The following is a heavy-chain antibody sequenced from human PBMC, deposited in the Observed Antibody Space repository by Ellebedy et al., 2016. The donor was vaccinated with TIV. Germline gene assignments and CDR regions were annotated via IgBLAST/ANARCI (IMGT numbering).Heavy chain of an antibody. CDR3: ARDSLALRYFDWQNNYYFDL. Sequence: PGGSLRLSCAASGFTFSRYWMSWVRQAPGKGLEWVASIKEDGDEKKYVESVKGRFTVSRDNVRDSLYLQMNSLRAEDTAMYFCARDSLALRYFDWQNNYYFDLWGRGALVTVSS. CDR2: IKEDGDEK. V-gene: IGHV3-7*01. D-gene: IGHD3-9*01. CDR1: GFTFSRYW. J-gene: IGHJ2*01.